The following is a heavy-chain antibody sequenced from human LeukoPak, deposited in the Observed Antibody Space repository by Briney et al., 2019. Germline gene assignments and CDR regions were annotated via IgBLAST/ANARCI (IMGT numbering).Heavy chain of an antibody. V-gene: IGHV3-9*01. CDR2: ISWNSGSI. J-gene: IGHJ5*02. Sequence: GRSLRLSCAASGFTFDDYAMHWVRHAPGKGLGWVSGISWNSGSIGYADSVKGRFTISRDNAKNSLYLQMNSLRAEDTALYYCAKAAYYGSGNFNWFDPWGQGTLVTVSS. CDR1: GFTFDDYA. D-gene: IGHD3-10*01. CDR3: AKAAYYGSGNFNWFDP.